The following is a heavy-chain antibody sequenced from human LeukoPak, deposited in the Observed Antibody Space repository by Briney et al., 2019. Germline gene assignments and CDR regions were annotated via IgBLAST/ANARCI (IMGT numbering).Heavy chain of an antibody. CDR2: IYYSGST. CDR3: ASLRYYDFWIDY. J-gene: IGHJ4*02. D-gene: IGHD3-3*01. Sequence: SETLSLTCTVSGGSISSYYWSWIRPPPGKGLEWIGYIYYSGSTNYNPSLKSRVTISVDTSKNQFSLKLSSVTAADTAVYYCASLRYYDFWIDYWGQGTLVTVSS. V-gene: IGHV4-59*08. CDR1: GGSISSYY.